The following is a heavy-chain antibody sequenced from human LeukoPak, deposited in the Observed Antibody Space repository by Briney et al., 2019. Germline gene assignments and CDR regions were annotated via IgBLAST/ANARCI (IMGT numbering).Heavy chain of an antibody. D-gene: IGHD1-20*01. CDR1: EFPFSKAW. Sequence: GGSLRLSCAVSEFPFSKAWMSWVRQAPGRGLEWVGRIKSKTDGGTTDYAAPVKGRFTISRDDSKNTLYLQMNSLKTEDTAVYYCAREGDLTGYDYWGQGTLVTVSS. V-gene: IGHV3-15*01. CDR2: IKSKTDGGTT. J-gene: IGHJ4*02. CDR3: AREGDLTGYDY.